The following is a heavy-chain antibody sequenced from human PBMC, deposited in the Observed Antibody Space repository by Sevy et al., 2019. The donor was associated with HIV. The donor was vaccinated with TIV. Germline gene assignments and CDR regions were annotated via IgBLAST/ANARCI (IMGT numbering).Heavy chain of an antibody. CDR1: GYTFTSYG. CDR2: ISAYNGNT. V-gene: IGHV1-18*04. D-gene: IGHD2-15*01. Sequence: ASVKVSCKASGYTFTSYGISWVRQAPGQGLEWMGWISAYNGNTNYAQKLQGRVTRTTDTSTSTAYMELRRLRSDDPAVYYCARDPGIVVVVAGTFDYWGQGTLVTVSS. CDR3: ARDPGIVVVVAGTFDY. J-gene: IGHJ4*02.